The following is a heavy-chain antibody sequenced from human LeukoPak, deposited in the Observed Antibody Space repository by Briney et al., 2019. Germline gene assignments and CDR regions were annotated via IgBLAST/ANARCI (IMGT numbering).Heavy chain of an antibody. CDR1: GGTFSSYA. D-gene: IGHD3-9*01. CDR2: IIPIFGTT. CDR3: ARSTGFYYFDY. J-gene: IGHJ4*02. V-gene: IGHV1-69*13. Sequence: ASVKVSCKASGGTFSSYAISWVRQAPGQGLEWMGGIIPIFGTTNYAQKFQGRVTITADESTSTAYMDLSSPRSEDTAVYYCARSTGFYYFDYWGQGTLVTVSS.